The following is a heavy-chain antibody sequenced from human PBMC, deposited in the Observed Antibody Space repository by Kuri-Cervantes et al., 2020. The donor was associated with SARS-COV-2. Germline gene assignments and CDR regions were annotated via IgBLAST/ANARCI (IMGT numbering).Heavy chain of an antibody. J-gene: IGHJ4*02. Sequence: LETLSLTCTVSGGSISDHYWSWIRRSPGKGLEWIGYIYDSGTTNYNPPLKSRVTVSVDKSKNHFSLRLSSVTAADTAVYYCARDLNGQLWSTGLGYWGQGTLVTVSS. CDR3: ARDLNGQLWSTGLGY. V-gene: IGHV4-59*11. CDR2: IYDSGTT. CDR1: GGSISDHY. D-gene: IGHD5-18*01.